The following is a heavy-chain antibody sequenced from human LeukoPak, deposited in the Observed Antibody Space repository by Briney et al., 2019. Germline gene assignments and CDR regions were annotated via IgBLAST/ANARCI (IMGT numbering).Heavy chain of an antibody. J-gene: IGHJ3*02. CDR3: ARERVGLGIWGNYGPGVDTFDI. D-gene: IGHD3-16*01. V-gene: IGHV1-69*06. CDR2: IIPLFGTT. Sequence: SVKVSCKASGGTFSSYAINWVRHAPGQGLEWMGGIIPLFGTTNYAQKLQGRVTITADKSTSTAYMELSSLISEDTAVYYCARERVGLGIWGNYGPGVDTFDIWGQGTMVTVSS. CDR1: GGTFSSYA.